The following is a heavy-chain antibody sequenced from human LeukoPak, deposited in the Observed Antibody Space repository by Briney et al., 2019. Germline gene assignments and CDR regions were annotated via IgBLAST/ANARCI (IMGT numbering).Heavy chain of an antibody. J-gene: IGHJ4*02. D-gene: IGHD1-26*01. Sequence: RPGGSLRLSCAASGFTLSSYGMHWVRQAPGKGLEWVALIWYDGSNKYYADSVRGRFTISRDNSKNTLYLQMKSLRVEDTAVYYCARAGVGAIYYFDYWGQGTLVTVSS. CDR1: GFTLSSYG. CDR3: ARAGVGAIYYFDY. CDR2: IWYDGSNK. V-gene: IGHV3-33*08.